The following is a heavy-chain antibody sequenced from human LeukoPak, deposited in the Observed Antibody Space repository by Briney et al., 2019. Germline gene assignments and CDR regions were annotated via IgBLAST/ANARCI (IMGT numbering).Heavy chain of an antibody. CDR1: GGSFSGYY. CDR3: ARIEVRGVIFRSWFDP. CDR2: INHSGST. V-gene: IGHV4-34*01. J-gene: IGHJ5*02. Sequence: TSETLSLTCAVYGGSFSGYYWSWIRQPPGKGLEWIGEINHSGSTNYNPSLKSRVTISVDTSKNQFSLKPSSVTAADTAVYYCARIEVRGVIFRSWFDPWGQGTLVTVSS. D-gene: IGHD3-10*01.